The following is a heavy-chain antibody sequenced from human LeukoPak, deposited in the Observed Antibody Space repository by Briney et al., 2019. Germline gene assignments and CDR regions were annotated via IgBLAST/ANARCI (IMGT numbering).Heavy chain of an antibody. J-gene: IGHJ6*04. CDR3: AGDRSPKYQLLPHDRMDD. CDR2: ISAYNGNT. D-gene: IGHD2-2*01. V-gene: IGHV1-18*01. Sequence: ASVKVSCKASGYTFTSYGISWVRQAPGQGLEWMGWISAYNGNTNYAQKLQGRVTMTTDTSTSTAYMELRSLRSDDTAVYYCAGDRSPKYQLLPHDRMDDWGKGTTVTVSS. CDR1: GYTFTSYG.